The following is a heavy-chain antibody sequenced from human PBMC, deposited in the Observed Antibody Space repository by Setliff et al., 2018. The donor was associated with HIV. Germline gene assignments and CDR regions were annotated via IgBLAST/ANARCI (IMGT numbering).Heavy chain of an antibody. D-gene: IGHD1-26*01. Sequence: PGGSLRLSCAASGFTFSNSWMTWVRQAPGKGLEWVTLIYKAGKTYYADSVKGRFTISRDNARNSFYLQMNSLRVDDTAVYFCARDKWASGFDFWGHGTLVTVSS. V-gene: IGHV3-66*01. CDR2: IYKAGKT. J-gene: IGHJ4*01. CDR3: ARDKWASGFDF. CDR1: GFTFSNSW.